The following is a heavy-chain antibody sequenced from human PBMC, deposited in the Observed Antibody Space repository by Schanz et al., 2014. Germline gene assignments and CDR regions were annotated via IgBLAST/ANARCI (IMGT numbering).Heavy chain of an antibody. V-gene: IGHV1-18*01. J-gene: IGHJ4*02. D-gene: IGHD5-12*01. CDR2: ISAYTNNT. CDR1: GYTFTSYG. CDR3: ARDFSAYVGNYFDY. Sequence: QVQLVQSGAEVKKPGASVKVSCKASGYTFTSYGISWVRQAPGQGLEWMGWISAYTNNTNYAQKVQGRVTLTTDTSTSTAYMELTSLRFDDTAVYYCARDFSAYVGNYFDYWGQGTLVTVSS.